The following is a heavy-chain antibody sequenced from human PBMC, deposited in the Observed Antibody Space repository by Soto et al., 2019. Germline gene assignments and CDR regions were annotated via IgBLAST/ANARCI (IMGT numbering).Heavy chain of an antibody. V-gene: IGHV4-39*01. CDR3: ARHFVAVVIKGWGY. D-gene: IGHD3-10*01. CDR1: GGSIDRSNYY. Sequence: PSETLSLTCTVSGGSIDRSNYYWDWLRQPPGKGLEWIGTTYYNGNAYYNPSLKSRVPMSVDTSKNQFSLKLVSVTAADTAVYYCARHFVAVVIKGWGYWGQGTLVTVSS. J-gene: IGHJ4*02. CDR2: TYYNGNA.